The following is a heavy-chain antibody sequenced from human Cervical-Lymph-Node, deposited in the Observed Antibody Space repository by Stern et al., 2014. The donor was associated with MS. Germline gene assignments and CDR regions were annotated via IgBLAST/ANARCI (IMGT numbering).Heavy chain of an antibody. J-gene: IGHJ4*02. CDR3: ATWKDYGDHFDY. D-gene: IGHD4-17*01. CDR1: GASMNSYF. V-gene: IGHV4-59*01. CDR2: IYHSGTT. Sequence: QVQLQESGPGLVRPSETLSLTCRVSGASMNSYFWNWIRLPPGKGLEWIGYIYHSGTTNSNPSLKSRVTISVDTSKNQFSLNLSSVTATDTAVYYCATWKDYGDHFDYWGQGILVTVSS.